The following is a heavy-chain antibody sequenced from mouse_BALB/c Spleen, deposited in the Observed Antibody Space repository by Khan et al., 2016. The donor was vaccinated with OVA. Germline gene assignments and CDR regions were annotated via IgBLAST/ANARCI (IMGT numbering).Heavy chain of an antibody. CDR1: GYSFTSYY. CDR3: TRRGDGAWFTY. V-gene: IGHV1S135*01. CDR2: IDPFSGGT. J-gene: IGHJ3*01. D-gene: IGHD2-13*01. Sequence: VQLQQPGPDLMKPGASVKISCKASGYSFTSYYIHWVMQTHGKSLEWIGYIDPFSGGTTYNQKFKGKATLTVDKSSSTAYINLSNLTFEDSAVFYCTRRGDGAWFTYWGQGTLVTVSA.